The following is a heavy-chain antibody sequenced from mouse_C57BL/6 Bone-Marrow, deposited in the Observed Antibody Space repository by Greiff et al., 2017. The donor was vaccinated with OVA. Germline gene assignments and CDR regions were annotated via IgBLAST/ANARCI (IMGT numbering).Heavy chain of an antibody. CDR1: GYTFTDYY. J-gene: IGHJ1*03. D-gene: IGHD2-3*01. Sequence: EVKLQQSGPELVKPGASVKISCKASGYTFTDYYMNWVKQSHGKSLEWIGDINPNNGGTSYNQKFKGKATLTVDKSSSTAYMELRSLTSEDSAVYYCARSLDGYYVYWYFDVWGTGTKVTVSS. CDR2: INPNNGGT. CDR3: ARSLDGYYVYWYFDV. V-gene: IGHV1-26*01.